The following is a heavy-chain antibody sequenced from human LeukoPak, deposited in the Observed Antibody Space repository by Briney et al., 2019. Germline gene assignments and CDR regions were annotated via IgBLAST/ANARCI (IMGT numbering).Heavy chain of an antibody. CDR1: GFTFTSYA. CDR3: AKEGLYCSSTSCYVEN. Sequence: PGGSLRPSCAASGFTFTSYAMSWVRQAPGKGLEWVSGISGSGGSTYYAVSVKGRFTISRDNSKNTLYLQLNSLTAEDTAVYYCAKEGLYCSSTSCYVENWGQGTLVTVSS. J-gene: IGHJ4*02. D-gene: IGHD2-2*01. V-gene: IGHV3-23*01. CDR2: ISGSGGST.